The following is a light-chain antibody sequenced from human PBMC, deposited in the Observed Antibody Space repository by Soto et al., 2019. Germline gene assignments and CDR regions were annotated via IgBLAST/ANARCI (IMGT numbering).Light chain of an antibody. J-gene: IGLJ3*02. Sequence: QSALTQPASVSGSPGQSITISCTGSSSDVGGYKYVSWYQQHPGKAPKLMIYDVSNRPSGVSNRFSGYKSGNTASLTISGLQAEDGADYYCSSYTSSNTLVVFGGGTKLTVL. V-gene: IGLV2-14*01. CDR1: SSDVGGYKY. CDR3: SSYTSSNTLVV. CDR2: DVS.